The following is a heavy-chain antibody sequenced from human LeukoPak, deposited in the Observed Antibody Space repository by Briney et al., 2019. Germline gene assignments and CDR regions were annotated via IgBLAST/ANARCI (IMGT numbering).Heavy chain of an antibody. J-gene: IGHJ4*02. CDR2: VSGTSEYI. V-gene: IGHV3-21*06. CDR1: GFSFSTYS. Sequence: GGSLRLSCAASGFSFSTYSMIWVRQAPGKGLEWVSSVSGTSEYIYYADSVRGRFTISRDIAKNTVYLQMNSLRAEDTAVYYCARWYSSGWYSDYWGQGTLVTVSS. CDR3: ARWYSSGWYSDY. D-gene: IGHD6-19*01.